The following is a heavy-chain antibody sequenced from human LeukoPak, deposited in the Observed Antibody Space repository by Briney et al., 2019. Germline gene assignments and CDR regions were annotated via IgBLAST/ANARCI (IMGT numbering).Heavy chain of an antibody. CDR1: GFTFSSYG. V-gene: IGHV3-74*01. CDR3: ARDYPPD. CDR2: INSDGKTT. J-gene: IGHJ4*02. Sequence: GGSLRLSCAASGFTFSSYGMHWVRQVPGKGLVWVSRINSDGKTTTYADSVKGRFTISRDNAKSTLYLQMNSLYAEDTAVYYCARDYPPDWGQGTLVAVSA.